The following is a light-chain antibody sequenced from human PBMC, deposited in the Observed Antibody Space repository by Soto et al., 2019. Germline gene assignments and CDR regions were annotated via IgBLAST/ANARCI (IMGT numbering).Light chain of an antibody. CDR1: NSNIGSSYD. CDR2: GDN. V-gene: IGLV1-40*01. CDR3: HSYNSSLRGSV. J-gene: IGLJ7*01. Sequence: QSVLTQPPSVSGAPGQRVTISCTGGNSNIGSSYDVHWYQQIPGKAPKLLIYGDNNRPSGVPDRFSGSKSGTSASLAITGLQAEDEDYYYCHSYNSSLRGSVFGRGTQLTVL.